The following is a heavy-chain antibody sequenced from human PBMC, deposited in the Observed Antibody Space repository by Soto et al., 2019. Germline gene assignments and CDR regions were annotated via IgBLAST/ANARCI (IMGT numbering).Heavy chain of an antibody. CDR2: INHSGST. J-gene: IGHJ6*02. CDR1: GGSFSGYY. Sequence: SETLSLTCAVYGGSFSGYYWSWIRQPPGKGLEWIGEINHSGSTNYNPSLKSRVTISVDTSKNQFSLKLSSVTAADTAVYYCARGGRRIAARSYYYYGMDVWGQGTTVTVS. V-gene: IGHV4-34*01. CDR3: ARGGRRIAARSYYYYGMDV. D-gene: IGHD6-6*01.